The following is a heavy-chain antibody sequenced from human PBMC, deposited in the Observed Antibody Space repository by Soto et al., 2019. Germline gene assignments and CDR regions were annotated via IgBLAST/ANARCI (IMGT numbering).Heavy chain of an antibody. V-gene: IGHV5-51*01. J-gene: IGHJ4*02. CDR2: IYPGDSDT. CDR1: GYSFTSYW. Sequence: GESLKISCKGSGYSFTSYWIGWVRQMPGKGLGWMGIIYPGDSDTRYSPSFQGQVTISADKSISTAYLQWSSLKASDTAMYYCARPHSSNYYDSSGYYSPPAYCGQGPLVTVST. CDR3: ARPHSSNYYDSSGYYSPPAY. D-gene: IGHD3-22*01.